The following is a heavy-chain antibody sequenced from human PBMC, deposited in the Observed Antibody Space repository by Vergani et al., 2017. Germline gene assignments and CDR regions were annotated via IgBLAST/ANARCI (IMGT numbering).Heavy chain of an antibody. CDR2: IYHSGST. CDR3: ARASSASYLRDDYYYGMDV. V-gene: IGHV4-4*02. J-gene: IGHJ6*02. Sequence: QVQLQESGPGLVKPSQTLSLTCTVSGGSLRSSNWWSWVRQPPGKGLEWIGEIYHSGSTNYNPSLKSRVTISVDKSKNQFSLKLSSVTAADTAVYYCARASSASYLRDDYYYGMDVWGQGTTVTVSS. D-gene: IGHD5-24*01. CDR1: GGSLRSSNW.